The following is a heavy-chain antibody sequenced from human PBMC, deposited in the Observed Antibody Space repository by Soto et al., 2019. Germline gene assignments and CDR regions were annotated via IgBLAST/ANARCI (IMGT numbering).Heavy chain of an antibody. J-gene: IGHJ4*02. CDR1: GFTFSSYA. CDR2: TGGRGATT. V-gene: IGHV3-23*01. CDR3: AKAVADFWSGYFEERFDC. D-gene: IGHD3-3*01. Sequence: EVQLLESGGGLVQPGGALRLSCAASGFTFSSYAMSWVRQAPGKGLEWVSATGGRGATTFYADSVKGRFNISRDNSKNTLYLQMNSVRAEDTAVYYCAKAVADFWSGYFEERFDCWGQGTLVTVSS.